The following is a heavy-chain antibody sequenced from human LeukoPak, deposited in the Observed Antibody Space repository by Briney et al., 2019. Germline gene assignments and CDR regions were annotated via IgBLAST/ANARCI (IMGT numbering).Heavy chain of an antibody. D-gene: IGHD1-14*01. CDR3: AREPPYYYYGMDV. J-gene: IGHJ6*02. CDR2: IQQDGSEI. V-gene: IGHV3-7*01. CDR1: GFTFSNYW. Sequence: GGSLRLSCAASGFTFSNYWMSWVRQAPGKGLEWVANIQQDGSEIYYVDSVKGRFTISRDNAKNSLYLQMNSLRAEDTAVYYCAREPPYYYYGMDVWGQGTTVTVSS.